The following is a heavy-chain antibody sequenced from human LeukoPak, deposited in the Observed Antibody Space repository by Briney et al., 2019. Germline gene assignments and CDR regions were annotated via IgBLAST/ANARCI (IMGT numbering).Heavy chain of an antibody. CDR1: GFTFSSYA. Sequence: GGSLRLSCAASGFTFSSYAMHWVRQAPGKGLEWVSYISRSNTIYYADSVKGRFTVSRDNAKDSLFLQMNSLRAEDTAVYYCARVGYYDFWSGLIPHTYYMDVWGKGTTVTVSS. V-gene: IGHV3-48*01. D-gene: IGHD3-3*01. J-gene: IGHJ6*03. CDR3: ARVGYYDFWSGLIPHTYYMDV. CDR2: ISRSNTI.